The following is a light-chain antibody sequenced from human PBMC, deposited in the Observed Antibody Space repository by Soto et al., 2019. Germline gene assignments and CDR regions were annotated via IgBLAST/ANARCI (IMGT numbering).Light chain of an antibody. CDR1: QDISNY. CDR2: DAS. CDR3: QQYDNLPFT. V-gene: IGKV1-33*01. J-gene: IGKJ3*01. Sequence: DIQMTQSPSSLSASVGDRVTITCKASQDISNYLNWYQQKPGKAPKLLIYDASNLETGVPSRFSGSGSGTDFTFTISSLQPEDSATYYCQQYDNLPFTFGPGTKVDIK.